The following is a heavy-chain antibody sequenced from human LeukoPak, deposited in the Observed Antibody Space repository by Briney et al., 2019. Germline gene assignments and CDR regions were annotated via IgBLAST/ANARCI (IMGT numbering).Heavy chain of an antibody. CDR3: ARVANPSSGYSPVDC. CDR1: GYTFTSYD. J-gene: IGHJ4*02. V-gene: IGHV1-8*01. CDR2: MNPNSGNT. Sequence: GASVKVSCKASGYTFTSYDINWVRQATGQGLEWMGWMNPNSGNTGYAQKFQGRVTMTRNTSISTAYMELSSLRSEDTAVYYCARVANPSSGYSPVDCWGQGTLVTVSS. D-gene: IGHD3-22*01.